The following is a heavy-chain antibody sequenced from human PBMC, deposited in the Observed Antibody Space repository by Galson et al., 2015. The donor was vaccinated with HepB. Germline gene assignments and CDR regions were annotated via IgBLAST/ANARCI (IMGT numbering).Heavy chain of an antibody. CDR1: GGTFSRYA. CDR2: IIPIFGTA. J-gene: IGHJ4*02. Sequence: SVKVSCKASGGTFSRYAISWVRQAPGQGLEWMGGIIPIFGTANYAQKFQGRVTITADESTSTAYMELSSLRSEDTAVYYCARRSSGWYELDYWGQGTLVTVSS. D-gene: IGHD6-19*01. CDR3: ARRSSGWYELDY. V-gene: IGHV1-69*13.